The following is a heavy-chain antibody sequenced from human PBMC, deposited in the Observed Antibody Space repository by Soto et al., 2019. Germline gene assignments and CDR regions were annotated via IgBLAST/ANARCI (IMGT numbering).Heavy chain of an antibody. D-gene: IGHD6-6*01. CDR3: AKDSYSSSYR. CDR2: ISGSGGST. CDR1: GFTFRNHA. J-gene: IGHJ5*02. Sequence: GGPLRLPYAASGFTFRNHAMSWVRQAPGKGLEWVSAISGSGGSTYYADSVKGRFTISRDNSKNTLYLQMNSLRAEDTAVYYCAKDSYSSSYRWGQGTLVTVS. V-gene: IGHV3-23*01.